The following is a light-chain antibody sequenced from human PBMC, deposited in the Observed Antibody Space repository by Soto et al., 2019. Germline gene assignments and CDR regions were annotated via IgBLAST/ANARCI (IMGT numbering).Light chain of an antibody. J-gene: IGKJ1*01. CDR2: KAS. CDR1: QTISSW. Sequence: DIQMTQSPSTLSGSVGDRVTITCRASQTISSWLAWYQQKPGKDPKLLIYKASTLKSGVPSRFSGSGSGTEFTLTISSLQPDDFATYYCQHYNSYSEAFGQVNKVELK. CDR3: QHYNSYSEA. V-gene: IGKV1-5*03.